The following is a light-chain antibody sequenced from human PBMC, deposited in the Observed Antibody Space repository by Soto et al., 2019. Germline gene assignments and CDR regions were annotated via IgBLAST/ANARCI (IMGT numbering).Light chain of an antibody. CDR2: AAT. J-gene: IGKJ2*01. Sequence: DIQIPQSPSSLSASVGDTVSITCRAGQTFNNYLNWYQHKPGKVPKLLIYAATALQSGVPSRFSASASGTDFTLTIINVQPEDCGTYYCQQSYTSQQTFGQGTKVDIK. V-gene: IGKV1-39*01. CDR1: QTFNNY. CDR3: QQSYTSQQT.